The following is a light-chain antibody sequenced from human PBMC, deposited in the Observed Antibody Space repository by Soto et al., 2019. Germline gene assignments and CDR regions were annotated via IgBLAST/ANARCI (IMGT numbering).Light chain of an antibody. CDR3: QQRHHSLT. J-gene: IGKJ4*01. V-gene: IGKV3-11*01. Sequence: EIVLTQSPATLSLSPGERATLSCRASQNIRNYLAWYQQKPGQAPRLLIYDASNRATGIPARFSGSGSGTDFTPTIRSLEPEDFAVYYCQQRHHSLTLAGGARVEMK. CDR1: QNIRNY. CDR2: DAS.